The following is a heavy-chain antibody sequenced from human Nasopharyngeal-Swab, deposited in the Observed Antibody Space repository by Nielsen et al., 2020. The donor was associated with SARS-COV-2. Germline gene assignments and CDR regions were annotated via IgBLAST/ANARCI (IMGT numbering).Heavy chain of an antibody. V-gene: IGHV3-23*01. CDR1: GFTFSSYA. CDR2: ISGSGGST. D-gene: IGHD1-26*01. Sequence: GGSLRLSCAASGFTFSSYAMSWVRQAPGKGLEWVSAISGSGGSTYYADSVKGRFTISRDNSKNTLSLQMNSLRAEDTAVYYCAKDLDIVGATSADYWGQGTLVTVSS. CDR3: AKDLDIVGATSADY. J-gene: IGHJ4*02.